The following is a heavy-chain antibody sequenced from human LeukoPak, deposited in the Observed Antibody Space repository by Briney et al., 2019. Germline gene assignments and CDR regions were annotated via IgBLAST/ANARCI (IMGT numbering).Heavy chain of an antibody. D-gene: IGHD6-13*01. CDR1: GYSFTSYW. Sequence: GESLKISCKGSGYSFTSYWIGWVRQMPGKGLEWMGIIYPGDPDTRYSPSFQGQVTISADKSISTAYLQWSSLKASDTAMYYCARSKIAAAGTRPYYYGMDVWGQGTTVTVSS. CDR3: ARSKIAAAGTRPYYYGMDV. CDR2: IYPGDPDT. V-gene: IGHV5-51*01. J-gene: IGHJ6*02.